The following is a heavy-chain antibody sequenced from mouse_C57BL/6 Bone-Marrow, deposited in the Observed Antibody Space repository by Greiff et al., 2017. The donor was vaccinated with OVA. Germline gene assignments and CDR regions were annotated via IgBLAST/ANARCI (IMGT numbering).Heavy chain of an antibody. J-gene: IGHJ2*01. CDR1: GYTFTSYW. CDR2: IDPSDSYT. Sequence: VQLQQPGAELVRPGPSVKLSCKASGYTFTSYWMHWVKQRPGQGLEWIGVIDPSDSYTNYNQKFKGKATLTVDTSSSTAYMQPSSLTSEDSAVDYRPPSDYWGQGTTLTVSS. CDR3: PPSDY. V-gene: IGHV1-59*01.